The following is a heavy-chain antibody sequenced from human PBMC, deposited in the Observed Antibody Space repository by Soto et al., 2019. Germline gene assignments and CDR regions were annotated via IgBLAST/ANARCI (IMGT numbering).Heavy chain of an antibody. V-gene: IGHV3-23*01. J-gene: IGHJ3*02. D-gene: IGHD3-22*01. Sequence: LRLSCAASGFTFSSYAMSWVRQAPGKGLEWVSAISGSGGSTYYADSVKGRFTISRDNSKNTLYLQMNSLRAEDTAVYYCAKDSPYYDSSGYYPDAFDIWGQGTMVTVSS. CDR3: AKDSPYYDSSGYYPDAFDI. CDR2: ISGSGGST. CDR1: GFTFSSYA.